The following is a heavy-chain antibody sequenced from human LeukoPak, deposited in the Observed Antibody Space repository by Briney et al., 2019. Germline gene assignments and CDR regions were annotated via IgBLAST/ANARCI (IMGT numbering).Heavy chain of an antibody. CDR3: AREIAAAGTTFDY. J-gene: IGHJ4*02. V-gene: IGHV3-7*01. CDR1: GFTFSSYW. CDR2: IKQDGSEK. D-gene: IGHD6-13*01. Sequence: GGSLRLSCAASGFTFSSYWMSWVRQAPGKGLEWVANIKQDGSEKYYVDSVKGRFTISRDNAKNSLYLQMNSLRAEDTAVFYCAREIAAAGTTFDYWGQGNLGNVSS.